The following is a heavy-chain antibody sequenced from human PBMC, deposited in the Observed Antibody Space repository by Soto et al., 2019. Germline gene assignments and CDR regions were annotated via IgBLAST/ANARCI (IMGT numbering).Heavy chain of an antibody. V-gene: IGHV3-30-3*01. CDR1: GFTFSSYA. CDR3: ARDLAAACHRPYFDY. Sequence: QVQLVESGGGVVQPGRSLRLSCAASGFTFSSYAMHWVRQAPGKGLEWVAVISYDGSNKYYADSVKGRFTISRDNSKNTLYLQMNSLRAEDTAVYYCARDLAAACHRPYFDYWGQGTLVTVSS. J-gene: IGHJ4*02. D-gene: IGHD6-13*01. CDR2: ISYDGSNK.